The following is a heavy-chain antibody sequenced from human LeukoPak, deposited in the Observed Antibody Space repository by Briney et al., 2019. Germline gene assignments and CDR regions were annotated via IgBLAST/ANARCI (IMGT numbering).Heavy chain of an antibody. D-gene: IGHD6-19*01. CDR2: IFYTGTT. Sequence: SETLSLTCTVSGGSISNYYWSWIRQPPGKGLEWIGFIFYTGTTNYNFSLKSRLTISVDTSKNQFSLRLTSVTAADTAVYYCARGWGYFDYWGQGTLVTVSS. CDR1: GGSISNYY. V-gene: IGHV4-59*01. J-gene: IGHJ4*02. CDR3: ARGWGYFDY.